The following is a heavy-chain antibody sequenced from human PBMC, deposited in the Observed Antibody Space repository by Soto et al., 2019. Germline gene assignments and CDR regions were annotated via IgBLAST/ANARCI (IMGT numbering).Heavy chain of an antibody. Sequence: EVQLVESGGGLVQPGRSLRLSCAASGFTFDDYAMHWVRQAPGKGLEWVSGISWNSGSIGYADSVEGRFTISRDNAKNSLYLQMNSLRAEDTALYYCAKDYCSGGSCYSDYWGQGTLVTVSS. V-gene: IGHV3-9*01. CDR2: ISWNSGSI. CDR3: AKDYCSGGSCYSDY. CDR1: GFTFDDYA. D-gene: IGHD2-15*01. J-gene: IGHJ4*02.